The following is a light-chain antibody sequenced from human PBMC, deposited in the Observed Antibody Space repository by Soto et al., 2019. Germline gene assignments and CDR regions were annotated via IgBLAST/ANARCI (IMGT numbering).Light chain of an antibody. CDR2: GAS. CDR3: KHFGSSRWP. CDR1: QSVSGTY. J-gene: IGKJ1*01. V-gene: IGKV3-20*01. Sequence: EIVLTQSPGTLSLSPGERATLSCWASQSVSGTYLAWYQQKPGQAPRLLIYGASSRATGIPDRFSGSGSGTDFTLTISRLEPEDFEVYFCKHFGSSRWPFGQGTKVEIK.